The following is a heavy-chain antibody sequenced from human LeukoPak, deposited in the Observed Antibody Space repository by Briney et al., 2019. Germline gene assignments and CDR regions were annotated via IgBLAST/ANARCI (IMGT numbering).Heavy chain of an antibody. CDR1: GGTFSSYA. V-gene: IGHV1-69*04. Sequence: GASVKVSCKASGGTFSSYAISWVRQAPGQGLEWMGRIIPILGIANYAQKFQGRVTITADKSTSTAYMELSSLRPEDTAVYYCARAAGSGSPWGQGTLVTVSS. D-gene: IGHD3-10*01. CDR2: IIPILGIA. CDR3: ARAAGSGSP. J-gene: IGHJ4*02.